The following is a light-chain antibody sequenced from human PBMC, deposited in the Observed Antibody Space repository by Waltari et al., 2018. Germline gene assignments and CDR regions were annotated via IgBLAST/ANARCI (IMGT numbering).Light chain of an antibody. CDR1: RLGDKY. CDR2: EDK. Sequence: SYALTQPPSVSVSPGPTVSITCTGHRLGDKYTAWYQQKPGQAPVLVIYEDKKRPSGIPERVSGSNSGNTATLTISETQAVDEADYYCQAWDTDIVVFGGGTKLTVL. CDR3: QAWDTDIVV. V-gene: IGLV3-1*01. J-gene: IGLJ2*01.